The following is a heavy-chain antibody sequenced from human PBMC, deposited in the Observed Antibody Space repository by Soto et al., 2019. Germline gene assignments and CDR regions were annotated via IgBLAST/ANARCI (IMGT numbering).Heavy chain of an antibody. CDR2: IYYSGST. Sequence: SETLSLTCTVSGGSISSYYWSWIRQPPGKGLEWIGYIYYSGSTNYNPSLKSRVTISVDTSKNQFSLKLSSVTAADTAVYYCAGVESVTMIEVANYAFEIWGQGTMVSVS. V-gene: IGHV4-59*01. J-gene: IGHJ3*02. D-gene: IGHD3-22*01. CDR3: AGVESVTMIEVANYAFEI. CDR1: GGSISSYY.